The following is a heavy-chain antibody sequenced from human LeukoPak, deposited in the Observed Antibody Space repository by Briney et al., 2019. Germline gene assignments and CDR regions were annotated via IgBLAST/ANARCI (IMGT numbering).Heavy chain of an antibody. V-gene: IGHV1-8*03. J-gene: IGHJ3*02. CDR2: MNPNSGNT. CDR1: GYTFTSYD. Sequence: GASVKVSCKASGYTFTSYDINWVRQATGQGLEWMGWMNPNSGNTGYAQKFQGRVTITRNTSISTAYMELSSLRSEDTAVYYCARFGIAAAGSAFDIWGQGTMVTVSS. CDR3: ARFGIAAAGSAFDI. D-gene: IGHD6-13*01.